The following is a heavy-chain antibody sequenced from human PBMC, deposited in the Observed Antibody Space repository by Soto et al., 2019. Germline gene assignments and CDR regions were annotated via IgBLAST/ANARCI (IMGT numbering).Heavy chain of an antibody. CDR3: ATLAGSGSYRDLYFDN. V-gene: IGHV5-51*01. Sequence: GESLKISCKGSGYIFATHWIGWVRQMPGKGLEWMAIIFPGDSYTTYSPSFEGQVTVSADQSISTVYLQWSSLKASDTAMYYCATLAGSGSYRDLYFDNWGRGTQVTVSS. D-gene: IGHD1-26*01. CDR1: GYIFATHW. J-gene: IGHJ4*02. CDR2: IFPGDSYT.